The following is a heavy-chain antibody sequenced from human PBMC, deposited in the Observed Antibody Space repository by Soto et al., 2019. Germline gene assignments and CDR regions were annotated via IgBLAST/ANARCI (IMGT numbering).Heavy chain of an antibody. V-gene: IGHV3-53*04. CDR3: ARSDVLLWFGEPNPSNYYFDY. CDR1: GFTVSSNY. CDR2: IYSGGST. D-gene: IGHD3-10*01. J-gene: IGHJ4*02. Sequence: PGGSLRLSCAASGFTVSSNYMSWVRQAPGKGREWVTVIYSGGSTYYADSVKGRFTISRHNSKNTLYLQMNSLRAEDTAVYYCARSDVLLWFGEPNPSNYYFDYWGQGTLVTVSS.